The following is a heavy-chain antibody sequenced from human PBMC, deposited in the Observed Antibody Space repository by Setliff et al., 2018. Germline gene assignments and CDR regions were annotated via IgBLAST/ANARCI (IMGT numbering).Heavy chain of an antibody. V-gene: IGHV7-4-1*02. Sequence: ASVPVSCKATVYTLSSCAWHWLRQAPGQGLAWVGWINTNTGNQTYAQGFTGRFVYSLHTSVRTAYLQISSLKAEDTAVYYCARGGDIITIFGGVTSDYYYYFDVWGTGTTVTVSS. CDR2: INTNTGNQ. CDR3: ARGGDIITIFGGVTSDYYYYFDV. J-gene: IGHJ6*03. D-gene: IGHD3-3*01. CDR1: VYTLSSCA.